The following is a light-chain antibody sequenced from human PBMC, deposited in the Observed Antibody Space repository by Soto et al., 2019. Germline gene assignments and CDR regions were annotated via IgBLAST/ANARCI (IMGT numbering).Light chain of an antibody. V-gene: IGKV1-39*01. CDR1: HSISTY. CDR2: AAS. Sequence: IQVTQPPSSLSASVGDIVTMSCRASHSISTYLNWYQQKPGKAPKLLMHAASSLDRGVPSRFSGSGSGTDFTLTICCLQPEDFATYYCQQSYRTPRRFGQGTKVDIK. CDR3: QQSYRTPRR. J-gene: IGKJ1*01.